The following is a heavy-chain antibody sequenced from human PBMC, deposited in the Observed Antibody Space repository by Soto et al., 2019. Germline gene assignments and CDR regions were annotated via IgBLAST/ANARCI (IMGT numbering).Heavy chain of an antibody. V-gene: IGHV4-39*01. CDR3: ARQAYDFWSQLDP. D-gene: IGHD3-3*01. J-gene: IGHJ5*02. Sequence: SETLSLTCTVSGGSISSSSYYWGWIRQPPGKGLEWIGSIYYSGSTYYNPSLKSRVTISVDTSKNQFSLKLSSVTAADTAVYYCARQAYDFWSQLDPWGQGTLVT. CDR2: IYYSGST. CDR1: GGSISSSSYY.